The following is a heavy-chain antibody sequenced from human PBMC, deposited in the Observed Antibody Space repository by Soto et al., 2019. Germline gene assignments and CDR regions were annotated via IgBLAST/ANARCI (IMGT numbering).Heavy chain of an antibody. V-gene: IGHV3-23*01. Sequence: EVQLLESGGGLVQPGGSLRLSCAASGFTFSTYAMSWVRQAPGKGLELVSSISSTGRSTYYADSVKGRFTIPRDNSKNTLYLQMNSLRAEDTALYYCAKGRVDGDWTVDAFDIWGQGTTVTVSS. CDR2: ISSTGRST. CDR3: AKGRVDGDWTVDAFDI. D-gene: IGHD2-21*01. J-gene: IGHJ3*02. CDR1: GFTFSTYA.